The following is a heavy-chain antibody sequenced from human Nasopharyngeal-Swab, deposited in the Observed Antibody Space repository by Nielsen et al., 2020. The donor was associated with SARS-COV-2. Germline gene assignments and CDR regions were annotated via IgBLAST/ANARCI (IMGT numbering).Heavy chain of an antibody. CDR2: INPNTGGT. CDR3: ARVKSPGYSSSWYRDYYGMDV. Sequence: ASVKVSCKASGYTFIDYYIYWVRQAPGQGLEWMGWINPNTGGTNYAQRFQGRVTMTRDTPISTAYMELSSLRSEDTAVYYCARVKSPGYSSSWYRDYYGMDVWGQGTTVTVSS. D-gene: IGHD6-13*01. V-gene: IGHV1-2*02. CDR1: GYTFIDYY. J-gene: IGHJ6*02.